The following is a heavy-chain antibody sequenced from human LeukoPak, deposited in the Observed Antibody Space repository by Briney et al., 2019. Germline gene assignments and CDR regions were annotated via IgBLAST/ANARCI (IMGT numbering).Heavy chain of an antibody. V-gene: IGHV4-4*02. CDR1: GASISDNNW. D-gene: IGHD3-10*01. CDR3: ARLVVRGVNGDY. J-gene: IGHJ4*02. CDR2: IYLNGMT. Sequence: SETLSLTCAVSGASISDNNWWNWVRQSPGKGLEWIGEIYLNGMTNYNPSLKSRVTISVDTSKNQFSLKLSSVTAADTAVYYCARLVVRGVNGDYWGQGTLVTVSS.